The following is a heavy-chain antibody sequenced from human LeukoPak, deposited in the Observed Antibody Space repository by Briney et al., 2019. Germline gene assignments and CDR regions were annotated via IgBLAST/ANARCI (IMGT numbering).Heavy chain of an antibody. CDR1: GGSISSGSYY. J-gene: IGHJ4*02. D-gene: IGHD4-11*01. CDR3: ATYDYSNYAIDY. V-gene: IGHV4-61*02. CDR2: IYTSGST. Sequence: SETLSLTCAVSGGSISSGSYYWSWIRQPAGKGLEWIGRIYTSGSTNYNPSLKSRVTIPVDTSKNQFSLKLSSVTAADTAVYYCATYDYSNYAIDYWGQGTLVTVSS.